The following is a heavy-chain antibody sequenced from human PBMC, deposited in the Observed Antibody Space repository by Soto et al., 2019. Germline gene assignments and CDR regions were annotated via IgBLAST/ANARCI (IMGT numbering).Heavy chain of an antibody. D-gene: IGHD2-15*01. V-gene: IGHV4-59*01. CDR3: ANEGCSSWFAP. CDR1: GGSMVNYY. Sequence: PSETLSLTCTASGGSMVNYYWSWIRQPPGKGLEWLGYIYSGGSTNYNPSLKSRGTISVDTSKNQFSLSLSSVTAADTSVYYCANEGCSSWFAPWGQGTLVTVSS. CDR2: IYSGGST. J-gene: IGHJ5*02.